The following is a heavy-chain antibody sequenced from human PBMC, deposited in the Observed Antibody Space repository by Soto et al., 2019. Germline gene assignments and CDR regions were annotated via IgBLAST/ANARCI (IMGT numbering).Heavy chain of an antibody. Sequence: EEQLVESGGGLVQPGGSLRLSCAASGFTFSSYDMHWVRQATGKGLEWVSGIGTDGDTYYLGSVKGRFTISRENTKNSFYLQINSLRGGDTAVYYCARGWLATGGTLSYMDVWGKGTTVTVSS. CDR3: ARGWLATGGTLSYMDV. V-gene: IGHV3-13*01. J-gene: IGHJ6*03. CDR1: GFTFSSYD. CDR2: IGTDGDT. D-gene: IGHD6-13*01.